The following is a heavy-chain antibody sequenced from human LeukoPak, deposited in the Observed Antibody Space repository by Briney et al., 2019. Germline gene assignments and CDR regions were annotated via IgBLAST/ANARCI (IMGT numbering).Heavy chain of an antibody. CDR1: GGSFSGYY. V-gene: IGHV4-34*01. Sequence: SETLSLTCAVYGGSFSGYYWSWIRQPPGKGLEWIGEINHSGSTNYNPSLKSRVTISVDTSKNQFSLKLSSVTAAGTAVYYCARADYYDSSGYYPTYYFDYWGQGTLVTVSS. CDR3: ARADYYDSSGYYPTYYFDY. CDR2: INHSGST. D-gene: IGHD3-22*01. J-gene: IGHJ4*02.